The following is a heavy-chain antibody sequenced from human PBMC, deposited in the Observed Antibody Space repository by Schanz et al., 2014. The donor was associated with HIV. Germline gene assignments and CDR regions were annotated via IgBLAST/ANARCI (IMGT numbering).Heavy chain of an antibody. V-gene: IGHV1-2*02. Sequence: QVQLVQSGAEVKKPGSSVKVSCKASGGPFTSYAISWVRQAPGQGLEWMGWINPNSGGTNSAQKFQGRVTMSMDTSISTAYMEVRSLRSDDTALYFCARDLVDSSTWYDAFDIWGQGTKVTVSS. CDR2: INPNSGGT. J-gene: IGHJ3*02. D-gene: IGHD6-13*01. CDR3: ARDLVDSSTWYDAFDI. CDR1: GGPFTSYA.